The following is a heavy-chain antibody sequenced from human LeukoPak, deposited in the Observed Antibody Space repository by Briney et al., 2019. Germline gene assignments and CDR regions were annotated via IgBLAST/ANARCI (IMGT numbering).Heavy chain of an antibody. CDR2: IYHSGST. Sequence: SETLSLTCTVSGGSLSGYYWNWIRPPPGKGLERIGYIYHSGSTNYNPSLKSRVTISADTSKNQFSLKLSSVTAADTAVYYCAATPDGGNDAFDIWGQGTMDTVSS. V-gene: IGHV4-59*08. CDR3: AATPDGGNDAFDI. D-gene: IGHD5-24*01. J-gene: IGHJ3*02. CDR1: GGSLSGYY.